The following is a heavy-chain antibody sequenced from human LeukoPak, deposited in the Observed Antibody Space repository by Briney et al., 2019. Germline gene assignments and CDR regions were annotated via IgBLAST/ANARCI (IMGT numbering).Heavy chain of an antibody. D-gene: IGHD1-26*01. CDR2: ISYDGSKK. Sequence: GGSLRLSCAASGFTFSNYGIHWVRQAPGKGLEWVALISYDGSKKYYADSVKGRLTVSRDTSKNTLYLQMNSLRAEDTAVFYCARADSGSYYYYYYYMDVWGKGTTVTVSS. CDR1: GFTFSNYG. V-gene: IGHV3-30*03. CDR3: ARADSGSYYYYYYYMDV. J-gene: IGHJ6*03.